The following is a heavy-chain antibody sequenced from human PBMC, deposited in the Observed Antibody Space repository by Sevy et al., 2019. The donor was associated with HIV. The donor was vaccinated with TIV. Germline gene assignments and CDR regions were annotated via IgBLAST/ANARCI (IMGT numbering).Heavy chain of an antibody. J-gene: IGHJ6*03. Sequence: ASVKVSCKASGGTFSSYAISWVRQAPGQGLEWMGGISPIFGTANYAQKFQGRVTITADESTSTAYMELSSLRSEDTAVYYCARELGYSNYYYMDVWGKGTTVTVSS. CDR2: ISPIFGTA. CDR1: GGTFSSYA. D-gene: IGHD4-4*01. CDR3: ARELGYSNYYYMDV. V-gene: IGHV1-69*13.